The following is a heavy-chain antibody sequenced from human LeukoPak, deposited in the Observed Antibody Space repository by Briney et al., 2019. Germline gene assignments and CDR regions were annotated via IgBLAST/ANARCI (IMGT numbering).Heavy chain of an antibody. CDR2: ISGSGGST. Sequence: GGSLRLSCTASGFTFGDYAMSWFRQAPGKGLEWVSAISGSGGSTYYADSVKGRFTISRDNSKNTLHLQMNSLRAEDTAVYYCAKGSGDSSAWFQLFDYWGQGTLVTVSS. D-gene: IGHD6-19*01. CDR1: GFTFGDYA. CDR3: AKGSGDSSAWFQLFDY. J-gene: IGHJ4*02. V-gene: IGHV3-23*01.